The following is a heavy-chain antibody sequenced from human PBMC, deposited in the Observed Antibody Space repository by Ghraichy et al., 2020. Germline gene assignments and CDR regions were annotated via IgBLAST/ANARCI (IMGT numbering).Heavy chain of an antibody. D-gene: IGHD2-15*01. Sequence: LSCAVYGGSFNIYYWSWIRQPPGKGLEWIGEINHSGSTNYNPSLKSRVTISVDTSKNQFSLKLSSVTAADTAVYFCARGGGTQSFDYWGQGTLVTVSS. CDR2: INHSGST. CDR1: GGSFNIYY. J-gene: IGHJ4*02. V-gene: IGHV4-34*01. CDR3: ARGGGTQSFDY.